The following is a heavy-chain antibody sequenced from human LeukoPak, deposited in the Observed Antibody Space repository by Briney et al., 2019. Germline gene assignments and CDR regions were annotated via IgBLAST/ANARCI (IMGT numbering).Heavy chain of an antibody. CDR2: IIPIFGIA. CDR1: GYTFTGYY. CDR3: ARTGHYDSSDYGAFDI. J-gene: IGHJ3*02. Sequence: ASVKVSCKASGYTFTGYYMHWVRQAPGQGLEWMGGIIPIFGIANYAQKFQGRVTITTDESTSTAYMELSSLRSEDTAVYYCARTGHYDSSDYGAFDIWGQGTMVTVSS. D-gene: IGHD3-22*01. V-gene: IGHV1-69*05.